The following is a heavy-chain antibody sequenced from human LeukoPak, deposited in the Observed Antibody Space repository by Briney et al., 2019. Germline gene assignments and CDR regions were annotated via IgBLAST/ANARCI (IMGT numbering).Heavy chain of an antibody. CDR3: AKWWELPPYYFDY. V-gene: IGHV3-23*01. D-gene: IGHD1-26*01. CDR1: GFTFSSYA. Sequence: GGSLRLSCAASGFTFSSYAMSWVRQAPGKGLEWVSAISGSGGSTYYADSVKGRFTISRDNSKNTLYLQINSLRAEDTAVYYCAKWWELPPYYFDYWGQGTLVTVSS. J-gene: IGHJ4*02. CDR2: ISGSGGST.